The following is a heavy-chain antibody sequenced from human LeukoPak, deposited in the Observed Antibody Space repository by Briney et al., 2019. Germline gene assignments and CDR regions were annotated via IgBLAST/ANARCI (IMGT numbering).Heavy chain of an antibody. V-gene: IGHV1-69*05. J-gene: IGHJ4*02. CDR2: IIPIFGTA. D-gene: IGHD4-17*01. Sequence: SVKVSCKASGGTFSSYAISWVRQAPGQGLEWMGRIIPIFGTANYAQKFQGRATITTDESTSTAYMELSSLRSEDTAVYYCAGAKDYGDYVFDYWGQVTLVTVSS. CDR3: AGAKDYGDYVFDY. CDR1: GGTFSSYA.